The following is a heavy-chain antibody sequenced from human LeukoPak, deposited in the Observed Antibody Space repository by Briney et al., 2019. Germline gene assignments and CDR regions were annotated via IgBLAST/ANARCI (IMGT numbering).Heavy chain of an antibody. CDR1: GFSFSSYS. Sequence: PGGSLRLSCAASGFSFSSYSLNWVRQAPGKGLEWVSYISSRSTTIYYADSVKGRFTISRDNAKNSLYLQMSSLRAEDTAVYYCARDSIGGGSDYWGQGTLVTVSS. CDR2: ISSRSTTI. CDR3: ARDSIGGGSDY. V-gene: IGHV3-48*01. D-gene: IGHD3-3*01. J-gene: IGHJ4*02.